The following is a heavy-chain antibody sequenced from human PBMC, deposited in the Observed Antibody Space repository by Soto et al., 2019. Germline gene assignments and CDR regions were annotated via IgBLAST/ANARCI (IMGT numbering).Heavy chain of an antibody. CDR3: ARVGERQSYYYYYYMDV. V-gene: IGHV3-7*01. Sequence: GGSLRLSCAASGFTFTIYWMTWVRQAPGEGLEWVANINQDGSEKYYVDSVKGRFTISRDNAKDSLFLQMNSLRAEDTAVYYCARVGERQSYYYYYYMDVWGKGTTVTVSS. CDR2: INQDGSEK. J-gene: IGHJ6*03. CDR1: GFTFTIYW.